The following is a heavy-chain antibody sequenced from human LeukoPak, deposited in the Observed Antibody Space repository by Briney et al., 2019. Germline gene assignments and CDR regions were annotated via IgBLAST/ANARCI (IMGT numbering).Heavy chain of an antibody. CDR1: GGSISSSSYY. D-gene: IGHD3-16*01. CDR2: IYYSGST. V-gene: IGHV4-39*01. Sequence: PSETLSLTCTVSGGSISSSSYYWGWIRQPPGKGLEWIGSIYYSGSTYYNPSLKSRVTISVDTSKNQFSLKLSSVTAADTAVYYCARLVLGELFSRWFDPWGQGTLVTVSS. J-gene: IGHJ5*02. CDR3: ARLVLGELFSRWFDP.